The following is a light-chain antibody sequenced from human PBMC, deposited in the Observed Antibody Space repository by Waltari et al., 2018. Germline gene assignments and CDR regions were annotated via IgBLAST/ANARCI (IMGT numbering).Light chain of an antibody. V-gene: IGLV2-14*03. CDR3: SSYTTTSTWV. CDR1: SSDVGGYNF. J-gene: IGLJ3*02. Sequence: QSALTQPASVSGSPGQSITISCPGTSSDVGGYNFVPWYQQHPGKAPKLIIYDVSNRPSGVSNRFSGSKSGNTASLTISGLQAEDEADYYCSSYTTTSTWVFGGGTKLTVL. CDR2: DVS.